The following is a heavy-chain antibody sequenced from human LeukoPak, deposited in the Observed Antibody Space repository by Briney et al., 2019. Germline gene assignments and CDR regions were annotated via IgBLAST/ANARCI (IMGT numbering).Heavy chain of an antibody. CDR1: GFTFSSYS. CDR3: TTDPATVTIRGSG. J-gene: IGHJ4*02. V-gene: IGHV3-21*03. Sequence: PGGSLRLSCAASGFTFSSYSMNWVRQAPGKGLEWVSSTSSSSSYTYYADSVKGRFTISRDNAKNSLYLQMNSLKTEDTAVYYCTTDPATVTIRGSGWGQGTLVTVSS. D-gene: IGHD4-11*01. CDR2: TSSSSSYT.